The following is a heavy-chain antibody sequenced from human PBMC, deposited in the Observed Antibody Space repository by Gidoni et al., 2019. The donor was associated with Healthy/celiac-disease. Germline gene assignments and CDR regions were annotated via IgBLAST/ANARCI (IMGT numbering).Heavy chain of an antibody. CDR2: ISSSSSTI. CDR1: GFTFSSYS. D-gene: IGHD2-15*01. J-gene: IGHJ6*02. Sequence: EVQLVESGGDLVQPGGSLRLYCAASGFTFSSYSMNWVRQAPGKGLEWVSYISSSSSTIYYEDAVKGRLTISRENAKNSLYLQMNSLRAEDTAVDYCARKGGVGLIVGMDYYYGMDVWGQGTTVTVSS. V-gene: IGHV3-48*01. CDR3: ARKGGVGLIVGMDYYYGMDV.